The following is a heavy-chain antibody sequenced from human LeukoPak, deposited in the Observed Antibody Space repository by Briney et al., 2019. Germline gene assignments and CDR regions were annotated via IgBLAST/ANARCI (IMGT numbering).Heavy chain of an antibody. CDR2: IWSDGSNK. V-gene: IGHV3-33*06. CDR3: AKGGSSGWYEDYFDY. Sequence: GGSLRLSCAASGFTFSTYGMHWVRQAPGKGLEWVAVIWSDGSNKYYADSVKGRFTISRDNSKNTLYLQMNSLRAEDTALYYCAKGGSSGWYEDYFDYWGQGTLVTVSS. CDR1: GFTFSTYG. J-gene: IGHJ4*02. D-gene: IGHD6-19*01.